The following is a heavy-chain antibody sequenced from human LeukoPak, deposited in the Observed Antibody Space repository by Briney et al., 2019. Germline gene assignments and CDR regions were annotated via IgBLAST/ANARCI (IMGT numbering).Heavy chain of an antibody. V-gene: IGHV1-2*02. CDR3: ARDQDRSGYFYVADVFDI. CDR2: MNPDNGDT. CDR1: ESTFTFYD. J-gene: IGHJ3*02. Sequence: APVRLCYTPAESTFTFYDTPWVRQAPGQGLEWRGWMNPDNGDTNYAQKFRGRVTMTSDTSISTVYMALSRLTCDDTAVSSCARDQDRSGYFYVADVFDIWGQGTMVTVSS. D-gene: IGHD3-22*01.